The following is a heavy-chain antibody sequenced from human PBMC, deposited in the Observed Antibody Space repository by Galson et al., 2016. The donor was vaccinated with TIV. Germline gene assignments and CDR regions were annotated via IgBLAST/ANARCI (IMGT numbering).Heavy chain of an antibody. Sequence: ASGGKFSSYVISWVRQAPGQGLEWMGRIIPIFGTTKYAQKFQGRVTITADESTDTAYVELNSLTSEDTAGYYCARATNYYDNWFDPWGQGTLVTVSS. V-gene: IGHV1-69*15. D-gene: IGHD3-10*01. CDR2: IIPIFGTT. J-gene: IGHJ5*02. CDR1: GGKFSSYV. CDR3: ARATNYYDNWFDP.